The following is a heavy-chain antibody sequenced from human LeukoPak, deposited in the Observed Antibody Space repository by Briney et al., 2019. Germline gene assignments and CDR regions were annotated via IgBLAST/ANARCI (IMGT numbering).Heavy chain of an antibody. CDR3: ARDLPLSSGWYDY. CDR1: GFTFGDYA. V-gene: IGHV3-49*04. Sequence: PGGSLRLSCTASGFTFGDYAMSWVRQAPGKGLEWVGFIRSKAYGGTTEYAASVKGRFTISRDDSKSIAYLQMNSLKTEDTAVYYCARDLPLSSGWYDYWGQGTLVTVSS. D-gene: IGHD6-19*01. CDR2: IRSKAYGGTT. J-gene: IGHJ4*02.